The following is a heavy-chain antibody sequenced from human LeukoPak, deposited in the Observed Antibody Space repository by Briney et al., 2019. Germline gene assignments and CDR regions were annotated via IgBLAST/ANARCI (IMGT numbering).Heavy chain of an antibody. Sequence: GGSLRLSCATSQFNFNKFGMTWVRQAPGKGLEWVSAISGSGGSTYYADSVKGRFTISRDNSKNTLYLQMNSLRAEDTAVYYCAKDRRYGDYVYRDYWGQGTLVTVSS. D-gene: IGHD4-17*01. CDR3: AKDRRYGDYVYRDY. J-gene: IGHJ4*02. V-gene: IGHV3-23*01. CDR1: QFNFNKFG. CDR2: ISGSGGST.